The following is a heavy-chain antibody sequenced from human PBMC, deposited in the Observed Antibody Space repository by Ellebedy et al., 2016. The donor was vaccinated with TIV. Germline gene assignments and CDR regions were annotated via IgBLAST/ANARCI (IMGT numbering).Heavy chain of an antibody. V-gene: IGHV7-4-1*02. Sequence: AASVKVSCKASGYIFSDYPMNWVRQAPGQGLEWLGWINMKTGNPTYAQGFTGRFVFSLDTSVSTAYLQITSLKAEDTAVYYCARDSRYNWNDWDFYHMYVWGKGTTVTVSS. J-gene: IGHJ6*03. D-gene: IGHD1-1*01. CDR1: GYIFSDYP. CDR2: INMKTGNP. CDR3: ARDSRYNWNDWDFYHMYV.